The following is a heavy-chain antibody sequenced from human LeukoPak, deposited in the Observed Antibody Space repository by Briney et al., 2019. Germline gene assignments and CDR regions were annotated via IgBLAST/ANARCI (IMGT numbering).Heavy chain of an antibody. Sequence: ASVKVSCKASGYTFTSYGISWVRQAPGQGLEWMGWISAYNGNTNYAQKLQGRVTMTTDTSTSTAYMELRSLRSDDTAVYYCARMSRAKHSSGYFDYWGQGTLVTVSS. CDR1: GYTFTSYG. J-gene: IGHJ4*02. V-gene: IGHV1-18*01. CDR2: ISAYNGNT. CDR3: ARMSRAKHSSGYFDY. D-gene: IGHD4/OR15-4a*01.